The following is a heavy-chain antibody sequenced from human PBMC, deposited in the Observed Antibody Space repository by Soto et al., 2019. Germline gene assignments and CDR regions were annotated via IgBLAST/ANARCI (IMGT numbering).Heavy chain of an antibody. V-gene: IGHV1-18*04. Sequence: GSSVKVSCKASGYTFTSYGISWVRQAPGQGLEWMGWISAYNGNTNYAQKLQGRVTMTTDTSTSTAYMELRSLRSDDTAVYYCARDWASSSRYYYYGMDVWGQGTTVTVSS. D-gene: IGHD6-6*01. J-gene: IGHJ6*02. CDR3: ARDWASSSRYYYYGMDV. CDR1: GYTFTSYG. CDR2: ISAYNGNT.